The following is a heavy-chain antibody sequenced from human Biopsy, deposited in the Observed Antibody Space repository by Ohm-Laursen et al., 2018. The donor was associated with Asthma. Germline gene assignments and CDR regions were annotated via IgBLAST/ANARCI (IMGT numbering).Heavy chain of an antibody. J-gene: IGHJ3*02. V-gene: IGHV3-30*18. CDR1: GFSFNSYG. CDR3: SKERNYDFWSGYPI. CDR2: MSFDGRQT. Sequence: SLRLSCAASGFSFNSYGMHWVRQAPGKGLEWVAVMSFDGRQTYYADSVKGRFTISRDNSKNTLYLQMNSLRAEDTAVYYCSKERNYDFWSGYPIWGQGTMATVSS. D-gene: IGHD3-3*01.